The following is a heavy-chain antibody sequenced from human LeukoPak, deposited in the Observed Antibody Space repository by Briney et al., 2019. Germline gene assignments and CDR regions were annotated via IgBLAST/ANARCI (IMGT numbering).Heavy chain of an antibody. CDR2: IYPGDSDT. CDR3: ARLYGDYGPIDS. J-gene: IGHJ4*02. D-gene: IGHD4-17*01. CDR1: GYKFSSYW. Sequence: GESLKISSKGSGYKFSSYWSGWVRQMPGKGLEWMGIIYPGDSDTRYSPSFLGQVTISADNSISTAYLQWSSLKASDTAMYYCARLYGDYGPIDSWGQGTLVTVSS. V-gene: IGHV5-51*01.